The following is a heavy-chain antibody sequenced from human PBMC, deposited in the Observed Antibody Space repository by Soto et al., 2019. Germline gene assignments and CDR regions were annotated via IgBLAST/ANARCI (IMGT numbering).Heavy chain of an antibody. V-gene: IGHV3-23*01. D-gene: IGHD3-16*01. CDR1: GFTFSNYA. Sequence: EVQLLESGGGLVQPGGSLRLSCAASGFTFSNYAMNWVRQAPGKGLEWVSAISGGDSGTYYADSVKGRFTISRDNSKMALYLQMHRLRAEDTAVYYCAKAGITLSWFDPWGQGTLVTVSS. J-gene: IGHJ5*02. CDR2: ISGGDSGT. CDR3: AKAGITLSWFDP.